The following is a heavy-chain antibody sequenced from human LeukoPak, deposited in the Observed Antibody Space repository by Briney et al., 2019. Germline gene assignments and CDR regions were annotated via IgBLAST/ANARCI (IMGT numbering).Heavy chain of an antibody. CDR2: ISSSGSGGNT. Sequence: GGSLRLSCAASGVTLSSYAMSRARQAPGKGLEWVSGISSSGSGGNTYYADSVKGRFTISRDNSKNTLYLQMNSLRAEDTAVYYCARDRVASPSLLFDYWGQGTLVTVSS. J-gene: IGHJ4*02. D-gene: IGHD1-26*01. CDR3: ARDRVASPSLLFDY. CDR1: GVTLSSYA. V-gene: IGHV3-23*01.